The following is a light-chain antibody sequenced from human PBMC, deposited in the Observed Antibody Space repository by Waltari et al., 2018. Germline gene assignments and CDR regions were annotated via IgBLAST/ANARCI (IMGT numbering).Light chain of an antibody. J-gene: IGKJ1*01. Sequence: EIVLTQSPGTLSLSPGERATLSCRVSQSVGKFLAWYQKKPGQAPRLLIYDASSRATGIPDRFSGSGFGTDFSLTISRLEPEDFAVYYCQHYVRLPVSFGQGTKVGIK. CDR2: DAS. V-gene: IGKV3-20*01. CDR1: QSVGKF. CDR3: QHYVRLPVS.